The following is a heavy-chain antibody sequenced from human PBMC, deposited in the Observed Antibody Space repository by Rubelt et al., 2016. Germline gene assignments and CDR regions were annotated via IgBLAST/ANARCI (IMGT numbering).Heavy chain of an antibody. CDR3: ATFWSGYIDY. CDR1: GFTFYNYW. D-gene: IGHD3-3*01. Sequence: VQLVESGGGVVQPGRSLRLSCAASGFTFYNYWMTWVRQAPGKGLEWVANIMHDDSQRHYVASVKGRFTISRDNAKNSLYLQMNSLRAEDTAVYFCATFWSGYIDYWGRGTLVTVSS. V-gene: IGHV3-7*01. J-gene: IGHJ4*02. CDR2: IMHDDSQR.